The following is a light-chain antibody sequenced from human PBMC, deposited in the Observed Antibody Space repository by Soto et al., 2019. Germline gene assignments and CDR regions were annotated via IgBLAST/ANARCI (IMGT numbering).Light chain of an antibody. J-gene: IGLJ2*01. V-gene: IGLV1-44*01. Sequence: QSVLTQPPSASGTPGQRVTISCSGGSSNIGSNTVNWFLQLPGTAPKLLIYSNNQRPSGVPDRFSGSRSGTSASLAISGLQSEDEAGYYCAAWDDSLKAVVFGGGTKVTVL. CDR1: SSNIGSNT. CDR2: SNN. CDR3: AAWDDSLKAVV.